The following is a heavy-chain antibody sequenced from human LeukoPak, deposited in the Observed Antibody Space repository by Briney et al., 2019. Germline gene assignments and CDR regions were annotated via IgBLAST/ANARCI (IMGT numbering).Heavy chain of an antibody. V-gene: IGHV4-61*05. CDR3: ARHLSYYYDSSGFDY. J-gene: IGHJ4*02. CDR2: IYTSGRT. Sequence: SETLSLTCTVSGVSISSSSYYWVWIRQPPGKGLEWIGYIYTSGRTNYNPSPKSRVTISVDTSKNQFSLKLSSVTAADTAVYYCARHLSYYYDSSGFDYWGQGTLVTVSS. CDR1: GVSISSSSYY. D-gene: IGHD3-22*01.